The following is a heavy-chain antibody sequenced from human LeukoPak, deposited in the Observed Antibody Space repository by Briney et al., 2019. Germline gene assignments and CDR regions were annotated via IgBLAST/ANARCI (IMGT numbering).Heavy chain of an antibody. D-gene: IGHD3-22*01. V-gene: IGHV4-34*01. CDR2: INHSGRT. J-gene: IGHJ4*02. Sequence: PSEALSLTCAVYGGSFSGYYWSWIRPPPGKGLEWIGEINHSGRTSYNPSLKSGVTISVDTSKNQYSLKLSSVTAADTAVDYWARRIFGSSGYYGNFDYWGQGTLVTVSS. CDR1: GGSFSGYY. CDR3: ARRIFGSSGYYGNFDY.